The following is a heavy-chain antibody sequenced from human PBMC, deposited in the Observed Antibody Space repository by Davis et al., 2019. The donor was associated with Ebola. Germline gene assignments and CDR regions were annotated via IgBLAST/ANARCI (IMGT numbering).Heavy chain of an antibody. D-gene: IGHD5-24*01. CDR3: ARDGDGLLDY. CDR2: IGTAGDT. CDR1: GFTFSSYD. V-gene: IGHV3-13*01. J-gene: IGHJ4*02. Sequence: GESLKISCAASGFTFSSYDMHWVRQATGKGLEWVSAIGTAGDTYYPGSVKGRFTISRENAKNSLYLQMNSLRAGDTAVYYCARDGDGLLDYWGQGTLVTVSS.